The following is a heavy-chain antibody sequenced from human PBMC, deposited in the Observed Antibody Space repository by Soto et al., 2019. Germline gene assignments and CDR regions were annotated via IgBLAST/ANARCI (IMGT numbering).Heavy chain of an antibody. CDR1: GGTFGRNA. V-gene: IGHV1-69*01. D-gene: IGHD6-19*01. CDR2: VIPMFGTA. CDR3: ARPQGSGWRFNALDF. J-gene: IGHJ3*01. Sequence: QVVLVQSGAEMKNPGSSVKVSCKASGGTFGRNAINWVRQAPGQGLEWMGGVIPMFGTANHAQKFRDRIMITADESTNTVYLEVNSLRSEDTAIYYCARPQGSGWRFNALDFWGQGTKAIVSS.